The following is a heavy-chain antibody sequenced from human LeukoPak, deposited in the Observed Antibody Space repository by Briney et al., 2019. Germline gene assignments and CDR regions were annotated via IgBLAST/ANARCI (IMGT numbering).Heavy chain of an antibody. CDR3: AREGTGLLWFGELSGWFDP. D-gene: IGHD3-10*01. Sequence: ASETLSLTCTVPGGSISSYYWSWIRQPAGKGLEWIGRIYTSGSTNYNPSLKSRVTMSVDKSKNQFSLKLSSVTAADTAVYYCAREGTGLLWFGELSGWFDPWGQGTLVTVSS. V-gene: IGHV4-4*07. CDR1: GGSISSYY. CDR2: IYTSGST. J-gene: IGHJ5*02.